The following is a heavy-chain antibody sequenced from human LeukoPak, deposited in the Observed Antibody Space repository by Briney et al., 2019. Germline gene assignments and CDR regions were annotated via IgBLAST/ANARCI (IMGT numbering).Heavy chain of an antibody. CDR2: ISHDGSDT. J-gene: IGHJ3*02. CDR3: AREEGGGYDYAFDI. D-gene: IGHD5-12*01. CDR1: GFTFDTYG. Sequence: GRSLRLSCAASGFTFDTYGMHWVRQAPGKGLEWVAVISHDGSDTYYADSVKGRFTISRGNSKNTLYLQMNSLRAEDTAVYYCAREEGGGYDYAFDIWGQGTMVTVSS. V-gene: IGHV3-30*03.